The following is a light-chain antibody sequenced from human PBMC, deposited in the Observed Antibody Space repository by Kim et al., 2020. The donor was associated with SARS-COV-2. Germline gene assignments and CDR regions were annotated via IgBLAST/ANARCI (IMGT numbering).Light chain of an antibody. CDR3: CSYAGSTTWV. J-gene: IGLJ3*02. CDR1: NSDVGSYNL. V-gene: IGLV2-23*02. CDR2: DVT. Sequence: QSALTQPASVSGSPGQSITFSCTGTNSDVGSYNLVSWYQQHPGKAPKLMIYDVTKRPSGVSSRFSGSKSGSTASLTVSGLQAEDEADYYCCSYAGSTTWVFGGGTQLTVL.